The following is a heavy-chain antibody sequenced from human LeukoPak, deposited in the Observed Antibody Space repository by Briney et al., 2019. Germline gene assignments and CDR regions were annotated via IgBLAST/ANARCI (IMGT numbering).Heavy chain of an antibody. Sequence: GGSLRLSCAVSGFTFSNYWMSWVRQAPGKGLEWVANIQQDGSEKYYVDSVKGRFTISRDNAKNSLYLQMNSLRVDDMAVYYCVAGRGWLPDYWGQGTLVTVSS. V-gene: IGHV3-7*03. D-gene: IGHD5-12*01. CDR1: GFTFSNYW. CDR2: IQQDGSEK. J-gene: IGHJ4*02. CDR3: VAGRGWLPDY.